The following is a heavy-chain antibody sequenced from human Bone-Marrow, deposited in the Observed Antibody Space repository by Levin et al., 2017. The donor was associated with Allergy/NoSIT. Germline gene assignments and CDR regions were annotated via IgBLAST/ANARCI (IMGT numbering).Heavy chain of an antibody. D-gene: IGHD3-10*01. Sequence: PGGSLRLSCAASGFTFSTYAMSWVRQAPGKGLEWVSAISGRGGTTFYADSVRGRFTISRDNSKNTVYLQMNSLRADDTALYYCAKDGPGVPAKDWFDPWGQGILVTVSS. CDR3: AKDGPGVPAKDWFDP. CDR1: GFTFSTYA. J-gene: IGHJ5*02. V-gene: IGHV3-23*01. CDR2: ISGRGGTT.